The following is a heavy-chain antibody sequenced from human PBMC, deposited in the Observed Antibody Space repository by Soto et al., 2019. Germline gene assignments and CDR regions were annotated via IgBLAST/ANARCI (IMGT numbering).Heavy chain of an antibody. CDR1: GGTFSSYA. V-gene: IGHV1-69*13. Sequence: SVKVSCKASGGTFSSYAISGVRQAPGRGLEWMGGIIPIFGTENYAQKFQGRVTITADESTSTAYMELSSLRSEDTAVYYCARDPPIYSYPDKWFDPWGQGTLVSGSS. D-gene: IGHD5-18*01. J-gene: IGHJ5*02. CDR3: ARDPPIYSYPDKWFDP. CDR2: IIPIFGTE.